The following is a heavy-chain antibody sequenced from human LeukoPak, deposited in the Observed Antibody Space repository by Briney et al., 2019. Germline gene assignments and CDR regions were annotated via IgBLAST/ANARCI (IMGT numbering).Heavy chain of an antibody. V-gene: IGHV4-34*01. J-gene: IGHJ5*02. CDR1: GGSFSGYY. D-gene: IGHD4-23*01. CDR2: INHSGST. Sequence: PSETLSLTCAVYGGSFSGYYWSWIRQPPGKGLEWIGEINHSGSTNYNPSLKSRVTISVDTSKNQFSLKLSSVTAADTAVYYCATTPNYGGNYLFDPWGQGTLVTVSS. CDR3: ATTPNYGGNYLFDP.